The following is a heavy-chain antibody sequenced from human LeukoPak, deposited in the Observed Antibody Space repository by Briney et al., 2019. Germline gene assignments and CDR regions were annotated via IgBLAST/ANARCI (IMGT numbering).Heavy chain of an antibody. CDR3: AKVTPAYDILTGYPDAFDI. CDR1: GFTFSSYA. CDR2: ISGSGGST. D-gene: IGHD3-9*01. V-gene: IGHV3-23*01. J-gene: IGHJ3*02. Sequence: PGGSLRLSCAASGFTFSSYAMSWVRQAPGKGLEWVSAISGSGGSTYYADSVKGRFTISRDNSKNTLYLQMNSLRAEDTAVYYCAKVTPAYDILTGYPDAFDIWGQGTMVTVSS.